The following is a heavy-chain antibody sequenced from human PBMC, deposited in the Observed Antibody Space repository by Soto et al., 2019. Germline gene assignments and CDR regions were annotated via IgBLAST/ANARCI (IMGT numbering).Heavy chain of an antibody. CDR3: MNPYSNGSGSYYK. D-gene: IGHD3-10*01. CDR2: MSGSGGST. V-gene: IGHV3-23*01. Sequence: EVQLLESGGGLVQPGGSLRLSCAASGFTFSTYAMSWVRQAPGKGLEWVSGMSGSGGSTYYADSVKGRFTISRDNSKNTLYLQMNSLRAEDTAVYYCMNPYSNGSGSYYKWGQGTLVTVSS. CDR1: GFTFSTYA. J-gene: IGHJ4*02.